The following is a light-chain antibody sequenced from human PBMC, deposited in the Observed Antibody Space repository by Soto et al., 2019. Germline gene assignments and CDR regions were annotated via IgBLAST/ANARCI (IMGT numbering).Light chain of an antibody. CDR1: SSDIGDHNY. CDR2: EVS. Sequence: QSALTQPASVSGSPGQSITISCTGTSSDIGDHNYVSWYQQHPGKAPKLLIYEVSSRPPGVSNRFSASKSGNAASLTISGLQPEDEAEYYCSSYVGTSATIFGGGTQLTVL. V-gene: IGLV2-14*01. CDR3: SSYVGTSATI. J-gene: IGLJ7*01.